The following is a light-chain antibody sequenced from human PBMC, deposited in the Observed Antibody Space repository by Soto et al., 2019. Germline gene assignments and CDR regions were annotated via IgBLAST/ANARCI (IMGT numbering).Light chain of an antibody. V-gene: IGKV3-11*01. CDR1: QSVGTY. Sequence: EIVLTQSPATLSLSPGERATLSCRASQSVGTYLAWYQQKLGQAPRLLIYDASNRATGIPPRFSGSGSGTDFTLTISSLDPEDFAVYYCQHRSIWPLSFGGGTEVEIK. J-gene: IGKJ4*01. CDR3: QHRSIWPLS. CDR2: DAS.